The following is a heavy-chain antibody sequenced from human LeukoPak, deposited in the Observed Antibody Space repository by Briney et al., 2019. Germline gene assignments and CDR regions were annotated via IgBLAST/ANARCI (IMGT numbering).Heavy chain of an antibody. V-gene: IGHV1-69*01. CDR1: GGTFSSYA. CDR3: ARDCSGGSCYDAFDY. CDR2: IIPIFGTA. Sequence: SVKVSCKASGGTFSSYAISWVRQAPGQGLEWMGGIIPIFGTANYAQKFQGRVTITADESTSTAYMELSSLRSEDTAVYYCARDCSGGSCYDAFDYGGQGPLVTVSS. J-gene: IGHJ4*02. D-gene: IGHD2-15*01.